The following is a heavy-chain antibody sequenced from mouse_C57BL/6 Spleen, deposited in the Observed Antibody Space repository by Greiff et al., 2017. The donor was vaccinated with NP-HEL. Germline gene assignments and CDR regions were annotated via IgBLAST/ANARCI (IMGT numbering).Heavy chain of an antibody. J-gene: IGHJ3*01. CDR2: IDPSDSET. CDR3: AGTGTGAWFAY. CDR1: GYTFTSYW. V-gene: IGHV1-52*01. Sequence: QVQLQQPGAELVRPGSSVKLSCKASGYTFTSYWMHWVKQRPIQGLEWIGNIDPSDSETHYNQKFKDKATLTVDKSSSTAYMQLSSLTSEDSAVYYGAGTGTGAWFAYWGQGTLVTVSA. D-gene: IGHD4-1*01.